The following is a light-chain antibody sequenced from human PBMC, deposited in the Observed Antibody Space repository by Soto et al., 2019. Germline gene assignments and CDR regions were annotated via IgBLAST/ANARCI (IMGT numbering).Light chain of an antibody. CDR3: SSYAASNNFYFV. CDR1: SSDVAGYNY. Sequence: QSALTQPPSASGSPGQSVTISCTGTSSDVAGYNYVSWYQQYPGRAPKLIIYEVTKQPSGVPDRFSGSKSGNTASLTVSGLQAEDEADYYCSSYAASNNFYFVFGGGTKLTVL. J-gene: IGLJ3*02. CDR2: EVT. V-gene: IGLV2-8*01.